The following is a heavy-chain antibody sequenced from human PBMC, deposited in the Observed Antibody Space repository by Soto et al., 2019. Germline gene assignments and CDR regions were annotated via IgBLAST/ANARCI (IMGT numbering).Heavy chain of an antibody. J-gene: IGHJ4*02. CDR2: ISYDGSNK. CDR3: ARVTRMQRDDYDFDY. V-gene: IGHV3-30-3*01. D-gene: IGHD4-17*01. Sequence: PGGSLSLSCAASGFTFSSYAMHWVRQAPGKGLEWVAVISYDGSNKYYADSVKGRFTISRDNSKNTLYLQMNSLRAEDTAVYYCARVTRMQRDDYDFDYWGQGTLVTVSS. CDR1: GFTFSSYA.